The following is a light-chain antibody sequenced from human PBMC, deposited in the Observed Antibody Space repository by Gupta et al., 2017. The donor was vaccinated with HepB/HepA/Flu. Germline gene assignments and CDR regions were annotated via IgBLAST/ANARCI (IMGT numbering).Light chain of an antibody. V-gene: IGLV3-21*01. CDR3: QLRKTTDNMWV. CDR2: YDT. J-gene: IGLJ3*02. CDR1: DVANNG. Sequence: SYVLPQPPSVSGAPGQTAKITGGGADVANNGVRCYHQQPGPAPLWCMFYDTDRPSAIPDRFSGSNSGTTATLTTTGVEAGEEADYYCQLRKTTDNMWVFGGGTKLTVL.